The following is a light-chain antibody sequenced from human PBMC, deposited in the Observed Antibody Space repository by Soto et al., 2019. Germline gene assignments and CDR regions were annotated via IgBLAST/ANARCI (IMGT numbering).Light chain of an antibody. Sequence: DVQMTQSPSTLSASVGDRVTITCRASQNIGRYLAWYQQKAGEAPKFLIYAESSLADGVPARFSGGGSETDFTLTISGLQPDDFATYYCLQYDGFSRTFGPGTRVELK. CDR2: AES. J-gene: IGKJ1*01. V-gene: IGKV1-5*03. CDR3: LQYDGFSRT. CDR1: QNIGRY.